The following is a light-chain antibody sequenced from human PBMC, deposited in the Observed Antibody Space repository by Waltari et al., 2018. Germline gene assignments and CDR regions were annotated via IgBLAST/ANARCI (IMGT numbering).Light chain of an antibody. CDR2: SNN. J-gene: IGLJ3*02. V-gene: IGLV1-44*01. CDR1: SSXXGXXT. Sequence: QSVLTQXPSASGXPGQRVTXSCSGSSSXXGXXTVNWYQQLPGTAPKLLIYSNNQRPSGVPDRFSGSKSGTSAALAIXGLQSEDXADYYCAAXDDSLNGXVXGGGTKLTVL. CDR3: AAXDDSLNGXV.